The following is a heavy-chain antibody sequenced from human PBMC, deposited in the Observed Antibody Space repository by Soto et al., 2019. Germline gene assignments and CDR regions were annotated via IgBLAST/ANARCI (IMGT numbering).Heavy chain of an antibody. CDR3: ARSYCSGGSCYNFDY. D-gene: IGHD2-15*01. CDR1: GYTFTGYY. Sequence: GASVKVSCKASGYTFTGYYMHWVRQAPGQGLEWMGWINPNSGGTNYAQKFQGWVTMTRDTSISTAYMELSRLRSDDTAVYYCARSYCSGGSCYNFDYWGQGTLVTVSS. J-gene: IGHJ4*02. CDR2: INPNSGGT. V-gene: IGHV1-2*04.